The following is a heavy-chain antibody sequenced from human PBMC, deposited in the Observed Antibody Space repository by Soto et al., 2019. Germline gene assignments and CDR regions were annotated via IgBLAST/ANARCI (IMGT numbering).Heavy chain of an antibody. J-gene: IGHJ6*02. V-gene: IGHV3-30-3*01. D-gene: IGHD6-6*01. CDR2: ISYDGSNK. CDR1: GFTFSSYA. Sequence: QVQLVESGGGVVQPGRSLRLSCAASGFTFSSYAMHWVRQAPGKGLEWVAVISYDGSNKYYADSVKGRFTISRDNSKNTLYLQMNSLRAEDTAVYYCARDLVPRFILSPTYGMDVWGQGTTVTVSS. CDR3: ARDLVPRFILSPTYGMDV.